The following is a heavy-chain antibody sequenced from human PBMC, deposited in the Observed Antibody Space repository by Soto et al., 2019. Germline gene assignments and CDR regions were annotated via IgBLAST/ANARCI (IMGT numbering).Heavy chain of an antibody. CDR3: AILGGTYYAFDV. CDR2: IGGRGRDT. D-gene: IGHD1-26*01. Sequence: RRLSCAASGFTFSSHAMGWVRQAPGKGLEWVSAIGGRGRDTYYADSMKGRFTISRDNSKNTLSLQMNSLRAEDTAVYYCAILGGTYYAFDVWGQGTSVPVSS. CDR1: GFTFSSHA. J-gene: IGHJ3*01. V-gene: IGHV3-23*01.